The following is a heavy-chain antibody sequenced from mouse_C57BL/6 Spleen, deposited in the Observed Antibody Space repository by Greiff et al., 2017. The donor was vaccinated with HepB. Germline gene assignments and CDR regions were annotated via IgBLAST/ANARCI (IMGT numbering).Heavy chain of an antibody. CDR1: GYTFTDYN. Sequence: EVQLQQSGPELVKPGASVKMSCKASGYTFTDYNMHWVKQSHGKSLEWIGYINPNNGGTSYNQKFKGKATLTVNKSSSTAYMELRSLTSEDSAVYYCTRDITTVVAPFDYWGQGTTLAVSS. D-gene: IGHD1-1*01. V-gene: IGHV1-22*01. CDR3: TRDITTVVAPFDY. J-gene: IGHJ2*01. CDR2: INPNNGGT.